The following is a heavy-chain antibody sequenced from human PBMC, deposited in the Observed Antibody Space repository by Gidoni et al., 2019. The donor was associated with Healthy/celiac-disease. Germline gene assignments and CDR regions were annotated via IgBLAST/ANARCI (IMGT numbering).Heavy chain of an antibody. J-gene: IGHJ6*02. CDR1: GGTLSSDA. CDR2: IIPILGIA. V-gene: IGHV1-69*04. CDR3: ASRGRYRHRVVPAAMRPWDYYYGMDV. D-gene: IGHD2-2*01. Sequence: QGQLVQAGAEVKKPGSSVKGYCKAAGGTLSSDAIRGGRQSPGQGLEWMGRIIPILGIATYAQKSQGSVTITADKSTSTAYLELSSLRSEDTAVYYCASRGRYRHRVVPAAMRPWDYYYGMDVWGQGTTVTVSS.